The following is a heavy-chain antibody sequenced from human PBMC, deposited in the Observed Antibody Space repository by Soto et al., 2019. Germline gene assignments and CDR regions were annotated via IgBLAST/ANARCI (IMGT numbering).Heavy chain of an antibody. CDR2: ISAYNGNT. J-gene: IGHJ6*02. Sequence: ASVKVSCKASGYTFTSYGISWVRQAPGQGLEWMGWISAYNGNTNYAQKIQGRVTMTTDTSTSTAYMKLRSLGSDDTAVYYCAWGAATVTTGYYYGMDVWGQGTTVTVSS. CDR3: AWGAATVTTGYYYGMDV. D-gene: IGHD4-4*01. V-gene: IGHV1-18*01. CDR1: GYTFTSYG.